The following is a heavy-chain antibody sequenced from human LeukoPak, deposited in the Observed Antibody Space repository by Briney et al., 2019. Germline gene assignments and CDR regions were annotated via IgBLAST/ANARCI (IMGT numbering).Heavy chain of an antibody. V-gene: IGHV3-30*02. CDR1: GFSVSSNY. Sequence: GGSLRLSCAASGFSVSSNYMTWVRQAPGKVLEWVAFIRYDGSNKYYADSVKGRFTISRDNSKNTLYLQMNSLRAEDTAVYYCAKDASHVDIVATAQGYFDYWGQGTLVTVSS. J-gene: IGHJ4*02. CDR3: AKDASHVDIVATAQGYFDY. D-gene: IGHD5-12*01. CDR2: IRYDGSNK.